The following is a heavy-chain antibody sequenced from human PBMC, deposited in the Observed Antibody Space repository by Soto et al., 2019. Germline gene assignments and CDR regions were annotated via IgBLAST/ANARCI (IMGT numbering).Heavy chain of an antibody. CDR1: GFTFSSYA. CDR2: ISGSGGST. D-gene: IGHD2-15*01. J-gene: IGHJ4*02. V-gene: IGHV3-23*01. Sequence: EVQLLESGGGLVQPGGSLRLSCAASGFTFSSYAISWVRQAPGKGLEWVSAISGSGGSTYYADSVKGRFTISRDNSKNTLYLQMNSLRAEDTAVYYCASEGGWWRRGAVYWGQGTLVTVSS. CDR3: ASEGGWWRRGAVY.